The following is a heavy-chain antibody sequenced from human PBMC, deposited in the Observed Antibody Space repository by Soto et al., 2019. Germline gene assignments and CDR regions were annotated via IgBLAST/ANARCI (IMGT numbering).Heavy chain of an antibody. Sequence: PSETLSLTCTVSGGSISSSSYYWGWIRQPPGKGLEWIGSIYYSGSTYYNPSLKSRVTISVDTSKNQFSLKLSSVTAADTAVYYCAVVIVAAWFDPWGQGTLVTVSS. CDR1: GGSISSSSYY. V-gene: IGHV4-39*01. J-gene: IGHJ5*02. CDR3: AVVIVAAWFDP. D-gene: IGHD2-15*01. CDR2: IYYSGST.